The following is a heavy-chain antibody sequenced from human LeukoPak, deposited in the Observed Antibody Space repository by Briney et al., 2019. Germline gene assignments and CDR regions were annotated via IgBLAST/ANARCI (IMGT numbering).Heavy chain of an antibody. CDR3: AKDGQEVLPYYYGMDV. CDR2: ISYDGSNK. J-gene: IGHJ6*02. V-gene: IGHV3-30*18. CDR1: GFTFSSYG. Sequence: GGSLRLSCAASGFTFSSYGMHWVRQAPGKGLEWVAVISYDGSNKYYADSVKGRFTISRDNSKNTLYLQMNSLRAEETAVYYCAKDGQEVLPYYYGMDVWGQGTTVTVSS.